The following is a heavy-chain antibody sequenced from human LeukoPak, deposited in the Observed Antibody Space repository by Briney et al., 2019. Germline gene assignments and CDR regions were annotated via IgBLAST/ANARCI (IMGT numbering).Heavy chain of an antibody. J-gene: IGHJ4*02. D-gene: IGHD1-26*01. CDR2: MNPNSGNT. CDR3: ARTSGSYYSDY. Sequence: ASVKVSCKASGYTFTSYDINWGRHATGQGLEWMRWMNPNSGNTGYAQKFQGRVTITRNTSISTAYMELSSLRSEDTAVYYCARTSGSYYSDYWGQGTLVTVSS. V-gene: IGHV1-8*03. CDR1: GYTFTSYD.